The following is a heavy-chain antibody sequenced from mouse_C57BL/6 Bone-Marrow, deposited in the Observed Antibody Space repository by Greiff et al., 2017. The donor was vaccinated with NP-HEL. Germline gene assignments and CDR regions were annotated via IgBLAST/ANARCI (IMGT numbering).Heavy chain of an antibody. Sequence: QVQLQQPGAELVRPGTSVKLSCKASGYTFTSYWMHWVKQRPGQGLEWIGVIDPSDSYTNYTQKFKGKATLTVDTSSSTAYMQLSSLTSEDSAVYYCARSDYSFAYWGQGTLVTVSA. V-gene: IGHV1-59*01. J-gene: IGHJ3*01. CDR3: ARSDYSFAY. D-gene: IGHD1-1*01. CDR1: GYTFTSYW. CDR2: IDPSDSYT.